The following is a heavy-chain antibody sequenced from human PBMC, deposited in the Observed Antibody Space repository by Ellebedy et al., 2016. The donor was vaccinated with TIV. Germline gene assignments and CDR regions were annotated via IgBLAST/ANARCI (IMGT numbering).Heavy chain of an antibody. CDR1: GFTSSSYV. CDR2: ISSNRGST. D-gene: IGHD3-22*01. J-gene: IGHJ4*02. V-gene: IGHV3-64*01. Sequence: PGGSLRLSCAGSGFTSSSYVMHRVRQAPGKGLEYVSTISSNRGSTYYAKSVKGRFTISRDNSKNTLYLQMGSLRAEDMAVYYCTRGGMIPTSGAFDYWGQGTLVTVSS. CDR3: TRGGMIPTSGAFDY.